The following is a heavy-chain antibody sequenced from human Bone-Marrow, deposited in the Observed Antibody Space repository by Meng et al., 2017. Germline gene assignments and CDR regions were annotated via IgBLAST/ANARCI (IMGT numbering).Heavy chain of an antibody. CDR2: IYYRGST. D-gene: IGHD6-6*01. CDR3: ARRGGSSSGNVDY. Sequence: QLQLQESGPGLVKPSETLSLTCTVSGGSISRNTYYWGWIRQPPGKGLEWIGTIYYRGSTYYNPSLKSRVTISVDTSKNQFSLKLSSVTAADTAVYYCARRGGSSSGNVDYWGQGTLVTVSS. J-gene: IGHJ4*02. V-gene: IGHV4-39*01. CDR1: GGSISRNTYY.